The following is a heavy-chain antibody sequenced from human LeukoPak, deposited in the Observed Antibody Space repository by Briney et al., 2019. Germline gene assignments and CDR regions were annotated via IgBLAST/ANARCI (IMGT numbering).Heavy chain of an antibody. V-gene: IGHV3-74*01. CDR2: INSDGSST. CDR3: ARDRYGDYVSNWFDP. D-gene: IGHD4-17*01. J-gene: IGHJ5*02. Sequence: QTGGSLRLSCAASGFTFSSYWMHWVRQAPGKGLVWVSRINSDGSSTSYADSVKGRFTISRDNAKNTLYLQMNSLRAEDTAVYYCARDRYGDYVSNWFDPWGQGTLVTVSS. CDR1: GFTFSSYW.